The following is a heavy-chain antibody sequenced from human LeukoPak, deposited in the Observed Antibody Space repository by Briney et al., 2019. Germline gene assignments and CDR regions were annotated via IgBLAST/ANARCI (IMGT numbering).Heavy chain of an antibody. CDR3: AKVYGSGSYGYYYGMDV. V-gene: IGHV3-9*01. J-gene: IGHJ6*02. CDR2: IGWNSGSI. D-gene: IGHD3-10*01. Sequence: GRSLRLSCAASGFTFDDYAMHWVRHAPGKGLEWVSGIGWNSGSIGYADSVKGRFTISRDNAKNSLYLQMNSLRAEDTALYYCAKVYGSGSYGYYYGMDVWGQGTTVTVSS. CDR1: GFTFDDYA.